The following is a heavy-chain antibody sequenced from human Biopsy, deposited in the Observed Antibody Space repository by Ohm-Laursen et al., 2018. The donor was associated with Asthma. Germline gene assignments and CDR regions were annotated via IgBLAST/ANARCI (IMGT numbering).Heavy chain of an antibody. Sequence: GSSVKVSCKASGYNFISFAIHWARQAPGQRLEWMGWVNTGNGGTKYSQKFQGRVTITRDTSASTAYMELRSLRSEDTATYYCARTYYDFLTGQVKDVFGVWGQGTMVTVSS. J-gene: IGHJ3*01. CDR2: VNTGNGGT. V-gene: IGHV1-3*04. CDR1: GYNFISFA. CDR3: ARTYYDFLTGQVKDVFGV. D-gene: IGHD3-9*01.